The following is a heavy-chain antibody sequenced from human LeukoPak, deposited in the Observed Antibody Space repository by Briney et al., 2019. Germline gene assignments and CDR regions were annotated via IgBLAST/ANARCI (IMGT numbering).Heavy chain of an antibody. D-gene: IGHD6-13*01. CDR2: ISSSGSTI. CDR3: ARVPMAAGMLDY. J-gene: IGHJ4*02. CDR1: GFTFSIYA. Sequence: GGSLRLSCAASGFTFSIYAMSWVRQAPGKGLEWVSYISSSGSTIYYADSVKGRFTISRDNAKNSLYLQMNSLRAEDTAVYYCARVPMAAGMLDYWGQGTLVTVSS. V-gene: IGHV3-11*01.